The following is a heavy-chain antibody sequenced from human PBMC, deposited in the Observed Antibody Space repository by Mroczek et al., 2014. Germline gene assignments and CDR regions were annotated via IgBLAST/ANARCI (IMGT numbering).Heavy chain of an antibody. CDR3: ARRGYNWNRSFGY. Sequence: QVQLQQWGPGLVKPSETLSLTCTVSGGSISSSSYYWGWIRQPPGKGLEWIGEINHSGSTNYNPSLKSRVTISVDTSKNQFSLKLSSVTAADTAVYYCARRGYNWNRSFGYWGQGTLVTVSS. J-gene: IGHJ4*02. CDR1: GGSISSSSYY. CDR2: INHSGST. V-gene: IGHV4-39*07. D-gene: IGHD1-20*01.